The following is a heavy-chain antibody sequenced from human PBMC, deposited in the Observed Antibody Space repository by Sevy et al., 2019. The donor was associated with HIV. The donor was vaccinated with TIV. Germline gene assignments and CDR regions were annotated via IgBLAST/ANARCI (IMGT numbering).Heavy chain of an antibody. J-gene: IGHJ6*02. CDR3: ARVTGITMISRYYGMDV. D-gene: IGHD3-22*01. CDR2: ISSSSSTI. Sequence: GGSLRLSCAASGFTFSSYSMNWVRQAPGKGLEWVSYISSSSSTIYYADSVKGRFTISRDNAKNSLYLQMNSLRDEDTAVYYCARVTGITMISRYYGMDVWGQGTTVTDSS. V-gene: IGHV3-48*02. CDR1: GFTFSSYS.